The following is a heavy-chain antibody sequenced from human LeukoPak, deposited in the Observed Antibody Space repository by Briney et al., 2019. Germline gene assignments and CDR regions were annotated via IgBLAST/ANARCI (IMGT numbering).Heavy chain of an antibody. CDR1: GGSISNDNYY. D-gene: IGHD1-1*01. Sequence: SQTLSLTCTVSGGSISNDNYYWSWIRQPAGKGLEWIGRIFSSGSTNYNPSLKSRVTISLDTSKKQFSLKLSSVTAADTAVYYCARGVPMSYWGQGTLVTVSS. CDR2: IFSSGST. V-gene: IGHV4-61*02. CDR3: ARGVPMSY. J-gene: IGHJ4*02.